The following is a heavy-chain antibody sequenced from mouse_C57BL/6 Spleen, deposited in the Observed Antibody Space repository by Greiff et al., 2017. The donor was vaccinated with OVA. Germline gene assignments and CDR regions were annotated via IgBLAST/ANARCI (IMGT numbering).Heavy chain of an antibody. V-gene: IGHV7-3*01. J-gene: IGHJ3*01. CDR2: IRNKANGYTT. Sequence: EVKLMESGGGLVQPGGSLSLSCAASGFTFTDYYMSWVRQPPGKALEWLGFIRNKANGYTTEYSASVKGRFTISRDNSQSILYLQMNALRAEDSATYYCARWDIYYDYDGLAYWGQGTLVTVSA. CDR1: GFTFTDYY. D-gene: IGHD2-4*01. CDR3: ARWDIYYDYDGLAY.